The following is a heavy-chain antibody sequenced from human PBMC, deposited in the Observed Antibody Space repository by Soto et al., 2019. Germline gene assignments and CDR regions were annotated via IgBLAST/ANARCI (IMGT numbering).Heavy chain of an antibody. CDR1: GFTFSSYG. D-gene: IGHD6-6*01. J-gene: IGHJ6*02. Sequence: QVQLVESGGGVVQPGRSLRLSCAASGFTFSSYGMHWVRQAPGKGLEWVAVIGYDGSNKYYADSVKGRFTISRDNSKNTLYLQMNSLRAEDTAVYYCAFSLYSSSSQDYYYYGMDVWGQGTTVTVSS. CDR2: IGYDGSNK. CDR3: AFSLYSSSSQDYYYYGMDV. V-gene: IGHV3-33*01.